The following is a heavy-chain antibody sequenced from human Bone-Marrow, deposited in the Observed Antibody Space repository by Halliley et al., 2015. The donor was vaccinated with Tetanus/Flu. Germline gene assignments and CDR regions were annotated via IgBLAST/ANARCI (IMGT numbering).Heavy chain of an antibody. J-gene: IGHJ4*02. CDR1: GGSISTYY. D-gene: IGHD4-17*01. Sequence: TLSLTCTVSGGSISTYYWTWIRQPPGKGLEWIGHIYYSGSTTHTPSLESRVTMSVDTSKNQFSLELSSVTAADTAVYYCARHISHGDYPVDYWGQGALVTVSS. CDR2: IYYSGST. CDR3: ARHISHGDYPVDY. V-gene: IGHV4-59*08.